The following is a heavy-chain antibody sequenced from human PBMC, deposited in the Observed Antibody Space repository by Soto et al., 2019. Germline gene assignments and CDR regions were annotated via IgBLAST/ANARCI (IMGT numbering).Heavy chain of an antibody. V-gene: IGHV3-23*01. J-gene: IGHJ4*02. D-gene: IGHD2-15*01. Sequence: EVHLLESGGGLVQPGGSLRLSCAASGFTFAGYSTMSWVRQAPGKGLEWVSSISASGSITSYADSAKGRFTISRDNAKNNMFLQMNSLRAEDTAVYFCAKGDCSGGRCYRGFDYWGQGTLVTVSS. CDR1: GFTFAGYST. CDR2: ISASGSIT. CDR3: AKGDCSGGRCYRGFDY.